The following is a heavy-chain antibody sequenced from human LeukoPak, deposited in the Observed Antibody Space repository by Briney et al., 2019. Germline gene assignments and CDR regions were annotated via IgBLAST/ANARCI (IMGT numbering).Heavy chain of an antibody. J-gene: IGHJ4*02. CDR2: INPNSGGT. D-gene: IGHD3-10*01. Sequence: GASVKVSCKASGYTFTAYYIHWVRQAPGQGLEWMGRINPNSGGTDFARKFQGRVTMTRDTSISTAYMELSRLRSDDTAIYYCARGGTEAGSGDYWGQGTLVTVSS. CDR1: GYTFTAYY. CDR3: ARGGTEAGSGDY. V-gene: IGHV1-2*06.